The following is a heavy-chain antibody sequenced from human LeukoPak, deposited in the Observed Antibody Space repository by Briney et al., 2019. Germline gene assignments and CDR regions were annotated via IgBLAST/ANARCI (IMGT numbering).Heavy chain of an antibody. CDR2: IHTSDSLT. D-gene: IGHD6-13*01. V-gene: IGHV5-10-1*01. Sequence: KPGAPLQISCEASGSIFTNYWITCLRPLRGKGVEWKGTIHTSDSLTTYSPSFEGHVTLSAKKSISTAYLQWSSLRASGIAMCFCARFSSSWYGDYWGQGSLVTVSS. J-gene: IGHJ4*02. CDR1: GSIFTNYW. CDR3: ARFSSSWYGDY.